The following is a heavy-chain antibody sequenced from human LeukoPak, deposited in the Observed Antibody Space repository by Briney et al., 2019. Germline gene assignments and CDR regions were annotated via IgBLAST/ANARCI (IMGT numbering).Heavy chain of an antibody. D-gene: IGHD4-17*01. J-gene: IGHJ4*02. CDR1: GFAFSSFA. Sequence: GGSLRLSCAASGFAFSSFAMSWVRQAPGKGLEWVSSLGGIGGGTHYADSVKGRFTISRDDSRNTLYLHVNSLRAEDTALYYCAKLRRDYYFDYWGQGTLVTVSS. CDR2: LGGIGGGT. CDR3: AKLRRDYYFDY. V-gene: IGHV3-23*01.